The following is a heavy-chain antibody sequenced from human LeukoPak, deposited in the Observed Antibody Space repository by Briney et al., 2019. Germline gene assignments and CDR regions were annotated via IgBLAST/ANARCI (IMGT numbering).Heavy chain of an antibody. CDR1: GFTFSAYA. V-gene: IGHV3-23*01. Sequence: GGSLRLSCAASGFTFSAYALTWVRQAPGKGLEWVSSISGGAGSTYYADSVRGRFTISRDNSKNTLFLQMNRLRAEDTALYYCAKWAGDVSLSKNYYGPLDTWGQGTLVTFSS. J-gene: IGHJ5*02. CDR3: AKWAGDVSLSKNYYGPLDT. D-gene: IGHD3-3*01. CDR2: ISGGAGST.